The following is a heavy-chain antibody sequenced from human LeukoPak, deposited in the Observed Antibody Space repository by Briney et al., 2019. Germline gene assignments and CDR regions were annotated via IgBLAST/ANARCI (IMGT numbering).Heavy chain of an antibody. CDR3: ASSGGRLKHDY. V-gene: IGHV4-4*07. Sequence: PSETLSLTCTDSVGSISSYYWSWIRQPAAKGLEWIGRIYTSGSTNYNPSLNSRVTMSVDTSKNQFSLKLSSVTATDTAVYYCASSGGRLKHDYWGQGTLVTVSS. D-gene: IGHD3-10*01. CDR1: VGSISSYY. CDR2: IYTSGST. J-gene: IGHJ4*02.